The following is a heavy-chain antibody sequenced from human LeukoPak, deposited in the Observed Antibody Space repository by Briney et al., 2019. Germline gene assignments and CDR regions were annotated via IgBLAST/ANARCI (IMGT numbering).Heavy chain of an antibody. CDR2: IYYSGST. CDR3: ARHRPPGNGNDDYYGMDV. CDR1: GGSISSYY. J-gene: IGHJ6*02. D-gene: IGHD1-20*01. Sequence: SETLSLTCTVSGGSISSYYWSWIRQPPGKGLEWIGYIYYSGSTNYNPSLKSRVAISVDTSKNQFSLKLSSVTAADTAVYYCARHRPPGNGNDDYYGMDVWGQGTTVTVSS. V-gene: IGHV4-59*08.